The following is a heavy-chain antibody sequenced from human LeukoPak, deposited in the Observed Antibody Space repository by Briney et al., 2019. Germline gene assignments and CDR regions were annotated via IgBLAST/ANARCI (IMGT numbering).Heavy chain of an antibody. J-gene: IGHJ5*02. V-gene: IGHV4-61*02. CDR1: GGSISSGSYY. CDR3: ARVGGYDGFPNWFDP. Sequence: KASETLSLTCTVSGGSISSGSYYWSWIRQPAGKGLEWIGRIYTSGSTNYNPSLKSRVTISVDTSKNQFSLKLSSVTAADTAVYYCARVGGYDGFPNWFDPWGQGTLVTVSS. D-gene: IGHD5-12*01. CDR2: IYTSGST.